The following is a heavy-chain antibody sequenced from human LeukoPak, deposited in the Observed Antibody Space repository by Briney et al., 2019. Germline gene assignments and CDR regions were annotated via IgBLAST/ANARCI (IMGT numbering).Heavy chain of an antibody. CDR1: GCSFTSYW. CDR3: ARAGCSGGSCYYPLNY. D-gene: IGHD2-15*01. Sequence: GESLQISCKGSGCSFTSYWIGWVRQMPGKGLAWMGIIYPGDSDTRYSPSFQGQVTISADKSISTAYLQWSSLKASDTAMYYCARAGCSGGSCYYPLNYWGQGTLVTVSS. CDR2: IYPGDSDT. V-gene: IGHV5-51*01. J-gene: IGHJ4*02.